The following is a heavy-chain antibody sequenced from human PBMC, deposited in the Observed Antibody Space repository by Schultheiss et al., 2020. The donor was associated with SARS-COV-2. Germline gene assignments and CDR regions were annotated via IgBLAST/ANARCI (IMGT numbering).Heavy chain of an antibody. J-gene: IGHJ6*03. CDR3: ARRKQISPPRDYYYMDV. Sequence: SQTLSLTCTVSGGSISSSSYYWGWIRQPPGKGLEWIGSIYYSGSTYYNPSLKSRVTISVDTSKNQFSLKLTSVTAADTAVYYCARRKQISPPRDYYYMDVWGTGTTVTVSS. V-gene: IGHV4-39*01. CDR2: IYYSGST. CDR1: GGSISSSSYY. D-gene: IGHD2-15*01.